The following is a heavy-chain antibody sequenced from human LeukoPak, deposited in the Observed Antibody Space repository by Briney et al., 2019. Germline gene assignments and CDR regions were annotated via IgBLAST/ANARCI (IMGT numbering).Heavy chain of an antibody. CDR1: GFTFSDYY. CDR2: ISSSGSTI. CDR3: AREPPYYYGSGSYYHDAFDI. J-gene: IGHJ3*02. V-gene: IGHV3-11*04. D-gene: IGHD3-10*01. Sequence: GGSLRLSCAASGFTFSDYYMSWIRQAPGKGLEWVSYISSSGSTIYYADSVKGRFTISRDNAKNSLYLQMNSLRAEDTAVYYCAREPPYYYGSGSYYHDAFDIWGQGTMVTVSS.